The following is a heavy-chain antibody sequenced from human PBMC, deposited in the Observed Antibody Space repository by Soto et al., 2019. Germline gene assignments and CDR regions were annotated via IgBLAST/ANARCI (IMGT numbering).Heavy chain of an antibody. J-gene: IGHJ6*02. CDR2: IIPIFGTA. D-gene: IGHD2-15*01. V-gene: IGHV1-69*06. Sequence: SVKVSCKASGGTFSSYAISWVRQAPGQGLEWMGGIIPIFGTANYAQKFQGRVTITADKSTSTAYMELSSLRSEDTAVYYCARDGYCSGGSCPAGSYYYYGMDVWGQGTTVTV. CDR1: GGTFSSYA. CDR3: ARDGYCSGGSCPAGSYYYYGMDV.